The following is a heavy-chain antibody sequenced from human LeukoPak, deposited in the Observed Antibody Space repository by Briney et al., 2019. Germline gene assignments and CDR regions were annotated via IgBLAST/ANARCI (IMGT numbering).Heavy chain of an antibody. CDR1: GCSISSSSYY. J-gene: IGHJ4*02. D-gene: IGHD2-8*01. CDR3: ARRLTEYCTKGVCYWFDY. V-gene: IGHV4-39*01. Sequence: SETLSLTCTVSGCSISSSSYYWGWIRQPPGKGLEWIGRIYYSGSTYYNPSLKSRLTISVDTSKNQFSLKLRSVTAADTAVYYCARRLTEYCTKGVCYWFDYWGRGTLVTVS. CDR2: IYYSGST.